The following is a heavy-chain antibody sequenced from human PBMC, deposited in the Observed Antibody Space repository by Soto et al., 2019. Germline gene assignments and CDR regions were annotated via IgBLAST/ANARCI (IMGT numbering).Heavy chain of an antibody. CDR2: ISAYNGNT. CDR3: ARVRSSSRVFGVVIISFRAGYFDY. J-gene: IGHJ4*02. Sequence: QVPLVQSGAEVKKPGASVKVSCKASGYTFTSYGISWVRQAPGQGLEWMGWISAYNGNTNYAQKLQGRVTMTTDTPTSTAYMELRSLRSDDTAVYYCARVRSSSRVFGVVIISFRAGYFDYWGQGTLVTVSS. V-gene: IGHV1-18*01. CDR1: GYTFTSYG. D-gene: IGHD3-3*01.